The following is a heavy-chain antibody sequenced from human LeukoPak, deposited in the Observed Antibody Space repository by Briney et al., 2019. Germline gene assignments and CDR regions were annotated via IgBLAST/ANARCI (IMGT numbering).Heavy chain of an antibody. CDR3: ARVIAVAGSNWFDP. J-gene: IGHJ5*02. Sequence: PSETLSLTCTVSGGSISSGSYYWSWIRQPAGKGLEWIGRICTSGSTNYNPSLKSRVTISVDTSKNQFSLKLSSVTAADTAVYYCARVIAVAGSNWFDPWGQGTLVTVSS. CDR2: ICTSGST. V-gene: IGHV4-61*02. D-gene: IGHD6-19*01. CDR1: GGSISSGSYY.